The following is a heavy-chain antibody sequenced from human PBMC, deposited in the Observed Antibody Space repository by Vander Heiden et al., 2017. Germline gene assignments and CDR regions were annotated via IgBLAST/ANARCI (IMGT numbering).Heavy chain of an antibody. V-gene: IGHV3-53*01. CDR3: ARVDRVVNAFDY. CDR1: GFPVSSNY. D-gene: IGHD2-15*01. Sequence: EVQLVESGGGLIQSGGSLRLSCAASGFPVSSNYMSWVRQAPGKGLEWVSVIYSGGSTYYADSVKGRFTISRDNSKNTLYLQMNSLRAEDTAVYYCARVDRVVNAFDYWGQGTLVTVSS. J-gene: IGHJ4*02. CDR2: IYSGGST.